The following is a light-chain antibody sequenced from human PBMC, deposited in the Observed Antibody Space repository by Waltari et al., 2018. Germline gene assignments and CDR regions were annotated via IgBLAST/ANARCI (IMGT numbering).Light chain of an antibody. J-gene: IGKJ1*01. Sequence: EIVLPQPPGTLSLSPGERATLSCRASQSIGKYLAWYQQKPGQAPRLLIYHASSRATGIPDRFSGSGSGTDFSLTISRLEPEDFAVYYCQNHERLPATFGQGTKVEIK. V-gene: IGKV3-20*01. CDR2: HAS. CDR3: QNHERLPAT. CDR1: QSIGKY.